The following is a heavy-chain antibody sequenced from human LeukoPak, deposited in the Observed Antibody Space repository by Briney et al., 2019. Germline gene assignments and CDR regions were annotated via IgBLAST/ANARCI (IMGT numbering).Heavy chain of an antibody. CDR2: IKSKTDAGTT. V-gene: IGHV3-15*01. CDR3: TTDPRGYTHGSSPLDTFTI. Sequence: GGSLRLSRAASGFTFSNAWMSWVRQAPGKGLEWVGRIKSKTDAGTTDFAAPVKGRFTISRDDLKNTLYLQMNSLTTEDTAVYYSTTDPRGYTHGSSPLDTFTIWARGPRVTVPS. D-gene: IGHD5-18*01. J-gene: IGHJ3*02. CDR1: GFTFSNAW.